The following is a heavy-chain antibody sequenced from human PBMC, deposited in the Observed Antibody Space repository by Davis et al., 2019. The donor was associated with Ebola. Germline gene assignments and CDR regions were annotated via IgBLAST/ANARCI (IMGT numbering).Heavy chain of an antibody. Sequence: AASVTVSCKASGYSFTDDGISWVRQAPGRGLEWMGIINPSGGSTSYAQKFQGRVTMTRDTSTSTVYMELSSLRSEDTAMYYCARDRYSSSHDYYYYYGMDVWGQGTTVTVSS. D-gene: IGHD6-6*01. J-gene: IGHJ6*02. V-gene: IGHV1-46*01. CDR2: INPSGGST. CDR1: GYSFTDDG. CDR3: ARDRYSSSHDYYYYYGMDV.